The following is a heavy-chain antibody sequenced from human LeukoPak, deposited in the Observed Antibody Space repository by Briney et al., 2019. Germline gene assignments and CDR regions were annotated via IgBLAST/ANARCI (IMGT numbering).Heavy chain of an antibody. CDR1: GGSISSYY. J-gene: IGHJ2*01. V-gene: IGHV4-59*01. D-gene: IGHD6-19*01. CDR3: ARYAAVAGRYWYFDL. CDR2: IYYRGST. Sequence: SETLSLTCTVSGGSISSYYWSWIRQPPGKGLECIGYIYYRGSTNYNPSLKSRVTISVDTSKNQFSLKLSSVTAADTAVYYCARYAAVAGRYWYFDLWGRGTLVTVSS.